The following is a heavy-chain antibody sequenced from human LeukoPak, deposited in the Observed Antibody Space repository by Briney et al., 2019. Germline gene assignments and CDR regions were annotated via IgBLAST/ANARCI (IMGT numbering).Heavy chain of an antibody. J-gene: IGHJ4*02. CDR2: INPNSGGT. D-gene: IGHD1-26*01. Sequence: GASVKVSCKASGYTFTGYYMHWVRQAPGQGIEWMGWINPNSGGTNYAQKFQGRVTMTRDTSISTAYMELSRLRSDDTAVYYCARVPSENYLDYYFDYWGQGTLVTVSS. CDR3: ARVPSENYLDYYFDY. V-gene: IGHV1-2*02. CDR1: GYTFTGYY.